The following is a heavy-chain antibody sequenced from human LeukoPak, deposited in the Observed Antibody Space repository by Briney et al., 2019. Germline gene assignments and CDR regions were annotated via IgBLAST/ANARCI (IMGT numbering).Heavy chain of an antibody. CDR2: INPNSGGT. D-gene: IGHD3-3*01. CDR1: GYTFTGYY. J-gene: IGHJ5*02. Sequence: GASVKVSCKASGYTFTGYYMHWVRQAPGQGLEWMGWINPNSGGTNYAQKFQGRVTMTRDTSISTAYMELSRLRSDDTAVYYCASSTLGSVGYDFWSGYPRTRNWFDPWGQGTLVTVSS. V-gene: IGHV1-2*02. CDR3: ASSTLGSVGYDFWSGYPRTRNWFDP.